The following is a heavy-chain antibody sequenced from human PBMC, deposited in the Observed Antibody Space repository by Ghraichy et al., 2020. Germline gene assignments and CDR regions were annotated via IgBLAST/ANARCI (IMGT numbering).Heavy chain of an antibody. Sequence: SETLSPTCVVSGASISSSVYYWSWIRQHPGKGLEWIGHIYNSGSTYYNPSLRSRVAISLDASKNQFSLNLTSVTAADTALYFCARAKGDYWSPGTLVTVSS. J-gene: IGHJ4*02. V-gene: IGHV4-31*11. CDR2: IYNSGST. CDR3: ARAKGDY. CDR1: GASISSSVYY.